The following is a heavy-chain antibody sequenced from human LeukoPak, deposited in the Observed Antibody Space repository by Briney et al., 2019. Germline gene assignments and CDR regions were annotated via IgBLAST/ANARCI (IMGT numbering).Heavy chain of an antibody. Sequence: PSETLSLACAVYGGSFSGYYWSWIRQPPGKGLEWIGEINHSGSTNYNPSLKSRVTISVDTSKNQFSLKLSSVTAADTAVYYCATTVDTAMVTTFDYWGQGTLVTVSP. CDR2: INHSGST. CDR1: GGSFSGYY. CDR3: ATTVDTAMVTTFDY. V-gene: IGHV4-34*01. J-gene: IGHJ4*02. D-gene: IGHD5-18*01.